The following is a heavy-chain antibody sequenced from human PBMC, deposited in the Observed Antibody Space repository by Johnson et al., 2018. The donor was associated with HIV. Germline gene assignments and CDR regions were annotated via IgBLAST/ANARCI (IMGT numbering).Heavy chain of an antibody. CDR2: ISYDGSNK. V-gene: IGHV3-30*03. CDR1: GFTFSSYG. Sequence: QMQLVESGGGVVQPGRSLRLSCAASGFTFSSYGMHWVRQAPGKGLEWVAVISYDGSNKYYADSVKGRFTISRDNSKNTLYLQMNSLRAEDTAVYYCASAWGELDDAFDIWGQGTMVTVSS. CDR3: ASAWGELDDAFDI. J-gene: IGHJ3*02. D-gene: IGHD1-26*01.